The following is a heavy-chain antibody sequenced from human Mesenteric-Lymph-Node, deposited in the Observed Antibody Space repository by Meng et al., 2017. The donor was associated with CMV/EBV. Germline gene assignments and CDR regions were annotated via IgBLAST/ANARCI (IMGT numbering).Heavy chain of an antibody. CDR2: IRYDGSNK. V-gene: IGHV3-30*02. D-gene: IGHD5-12*01. J-gene: IGHJ4*02. CDR1: GFTFSSYG. Sequence: GESLKISCAASGFTFSSYGMHWVRQAPGKGLEWVAFIRYDGSNKYYADSVKGRFTISRDNSKNTLYLQMNSLRAEGTAVYYCAKDRSGYDYRYLDYWGQGTLVTVSS. CDR3: AKDRSGYDYRYLDY.